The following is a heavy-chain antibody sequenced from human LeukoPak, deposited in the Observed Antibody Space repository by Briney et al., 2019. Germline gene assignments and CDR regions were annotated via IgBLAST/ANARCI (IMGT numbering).Heavy chain of an antibody. J-gene: IGHJ4*02. V-gene: IGHV3-30-3*02. D-gene: IGHD3-22*01. CDR2: ISYDGSNK. CDR3: AKHLMVVVTEADY. CDR1: GFTFSSYA. Sequence: PGGSLRLSCAASGFTFSSYAMHWVRQAPGKGLEWVAVISYDGSNKYYADSVKGRFTISRDNSKNTLYLQMSSLRAEDTAVYYCAKHLMVVVTEADYWGQGTLVTVSS.